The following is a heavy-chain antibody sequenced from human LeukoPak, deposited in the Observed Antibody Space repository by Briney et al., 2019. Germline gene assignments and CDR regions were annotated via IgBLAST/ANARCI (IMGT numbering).Heavy chain of an antibody. V-gene: IGHV3-74*01. J-gene: IGHJ4*02. CDR2: INSDGSSI. CDR1: GFTFSNYW. Sequence: PGGSLRLSCAASGFTFSNYWMHWVRQAPGKGLVWVSRINSDGSSISYADSVKGQFTISRDNAKNTLYLQMNSLRAEDTAVYYCATDPSGRVCDSWGQGTLVTVSS. CDR3: ATDPSGRVCDS. D-gene: IGHD3-10*01.